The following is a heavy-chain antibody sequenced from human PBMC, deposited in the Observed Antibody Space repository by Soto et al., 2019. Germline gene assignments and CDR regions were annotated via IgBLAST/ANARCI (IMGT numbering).Heavy chain of an antibody. J-gene: IGHJ5*02. CDR2: ISYDGSNK. Sequence: GGSLRLSCAASGFTFSSYGMHWVRQAPGKGLEWVAVISYDGSNKYYADSVKGRFTISRDNSKNTLYLQMNSLRAEDTAVYYCAKDEAYGYPSRSPPWFDPWGQGTLVTVSS. CDR3: AKDEAYGYPSRSPPWFDP. CDR1: GFTFSSYG. D-gene: IGHD5-18*01. V-gene: IGHV3-30*18.